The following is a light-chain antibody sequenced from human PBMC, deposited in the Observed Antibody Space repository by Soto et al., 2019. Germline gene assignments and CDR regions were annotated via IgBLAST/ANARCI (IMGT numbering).Light chain of an antibody. V-gene: IGKV1-5*03. J-gene: IGKJ1*01. Sequence: DIQMTQSPSTLSASVGDRVTITCRASQSISSWLAWYQQKPGKAPKLLIYKAASLESGVPSRSSGSGSGTEFTLTLSSLQPDDFATYCCQQYNSFTWTFGQGTKVEIK. CDR3: QQYNSFTWT. CDR1: QSISSW. CDR2: KAA.